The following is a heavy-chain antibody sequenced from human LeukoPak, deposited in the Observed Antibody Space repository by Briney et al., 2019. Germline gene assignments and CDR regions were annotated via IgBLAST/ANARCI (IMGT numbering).Heavy chain of an antibody. Sequence: SETLSLTCTVSGVSISSRSYYWGWIRQPPGKGLEWVGNIFYSGSTYYNPSLKSRVTISVDTSKNQFSLELSSVTAADTAVYYCARPYDSSGYYYLWGQGTLVTVSS. J-gene: IGHJ5*02. CDR2: IFYSGST. V-gene: IGHV4-39*01. CDR1: GVSISSRSYY. D-gene: IGHD3-22*01. CDR3: ARPYDSSGYYYL.